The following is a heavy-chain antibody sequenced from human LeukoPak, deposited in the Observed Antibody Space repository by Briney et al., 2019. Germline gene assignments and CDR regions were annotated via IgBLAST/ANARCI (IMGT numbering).Heavy chain of an antibody. CDR1: GFTFSSYA. CDR2: ISGSGVST. Sequence: GGSLRLSCAASGFTFSSYAISWVRQAPGKGLEWVSAISGSGVSTYYADSVKGRFTISRDSSKNTLYLQMNSLRAEDTAFYYCATKGGFADWGQGTLVTVSS. D-gene: IGHD5-12*01. CDR3: ATKGGFAD. J-gene: IGHJ4*02. V-gene: IGHV3-23*01.